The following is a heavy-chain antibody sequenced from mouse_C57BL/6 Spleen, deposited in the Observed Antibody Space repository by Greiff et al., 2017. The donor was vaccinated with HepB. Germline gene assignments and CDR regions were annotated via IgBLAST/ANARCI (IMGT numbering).Heavy chain of an antibody. CDR1: GFTFSSYA. D-gene: IGHD1-1*01. Sequence: EVKLMESGEGLVKPGGSLKLSCAASGFTFSSYAMSWVRQTPEKRLEWVAYISSGGDYIYYADTVKGRFTISRDNARNTLYLQMSSLKSEDTAMYYCTRIYYGSSFDYCGQGTTLTVSS. J-gene: IGHJ2*01. CDR2: ISSGGDYI. V-gene: IGHV5-9-1*02. CDR3: TRIYYGSSFDY.